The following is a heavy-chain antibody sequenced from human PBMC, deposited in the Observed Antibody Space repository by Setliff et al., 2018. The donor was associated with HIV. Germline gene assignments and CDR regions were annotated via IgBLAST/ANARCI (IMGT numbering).Heavy chain of an antibody. D-gene: IGHD2-2*01. CDR1: GGSISSGSYY. V-gene: IGHV4-61*09. J-gene: IGHJ4*02. CDR3: ATVVPAAHFDY. Sequence: PSETLSLTCTVSGGSISSGSYYWSWIRQPAGKGLEWIGHIYTSGSTNYNPSLKSRVTISVDSSRSQFSLNLSSVTVADTAVYYCATVVPAAHFDYWGQGTQVTVSS. CDR2: IYTSGST.